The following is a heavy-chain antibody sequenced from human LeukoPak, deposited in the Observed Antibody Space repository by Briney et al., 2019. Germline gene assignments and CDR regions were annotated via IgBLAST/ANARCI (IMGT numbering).Heavy chain of an antibody. Sequence: PSETLSLTCTVSGGSINSYCWSWIRQPPGKGLGWIGYIYYSGSTNYNPSLKSRVTISVDTSKNQFSLNLSSVTAADTAVYYCARHNSSWSEYYFDYWGQGTLVTVSS. J-gene: IGHJ4*02. CDR1: GGSINSYC. V-gene: IGHV4-59*01. CDR3: ARHNSSWSEYYFDY. D-gene: IGHD6-13*01. CDR2: IYYSGST.